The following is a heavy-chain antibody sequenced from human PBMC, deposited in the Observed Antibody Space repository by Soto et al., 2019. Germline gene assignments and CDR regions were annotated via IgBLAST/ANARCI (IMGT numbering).Heavy chain of an antibody. J-gene: IGHJ4*02. Sequence: GESLKISCKGSGYTFTNYWISWVRQVPGKGLEWVGRTGPSDSYTNYSPSFQGHVTLSADKSISTAYLQWSSLKASDTAVYYCARQPLGYSDFSVYLDYWGQGTLVTVSS. D-gene: IGHD3-22*01. CDR2: TGPSDSYT. CDR1: GYTFTNYW. V-gene: IGHV5-10-1*01. CDR3: ARQPLGYSDFSVYLDY.